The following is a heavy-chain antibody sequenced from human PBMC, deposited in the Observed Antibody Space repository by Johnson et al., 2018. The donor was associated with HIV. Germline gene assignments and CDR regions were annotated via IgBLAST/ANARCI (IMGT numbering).Heavy chain of an antibody. CDR2: ISGSGGST. CDR3: AKSPRFTIFGSDAFDI. D-gene: IGHD3-3*01. J-gene: IGHJ3*02. V-gene: IGHV3-23*04. CDR1: GFTFSSYA. Sequence: EVQLVESGGGVVQPGRSLRLSCAASGFTFSSYAMSWVRQAPGKGLEWVSAISGSGGSTYYADSVNGLFTISRDNSKNTLYLQMNSLRAEDTAVYYCAKSPRFTIFGSDAFDIWGQGTMVTVSS.